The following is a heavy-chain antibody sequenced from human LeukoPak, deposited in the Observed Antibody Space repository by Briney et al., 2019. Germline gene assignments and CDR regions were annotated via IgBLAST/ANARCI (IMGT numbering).Heavy chain of an antibody. Sequence: ASVKVSCKASGYTFTSYDINWVRQATGQGLEWMGWMNPNSGNTGYAQKFQGRVTITRNTSISTAYMELSSLRAEDTAVYYCAKEELRWAYDSSPREDYWGQGTLVTVSS. D-gene: IGHD3-22*01. V-gene: IGHV1-8*03. CDR3: AKEELRWAYDSSPREDY. J-gene: IGHJ4*02. CDR2: MNPNSGNT. CDR1: GYTFTSYD.